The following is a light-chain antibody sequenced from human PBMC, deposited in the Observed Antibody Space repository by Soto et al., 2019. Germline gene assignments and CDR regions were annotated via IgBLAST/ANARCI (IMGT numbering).Light chain of an antibody. CDR1: GSNIGSND. J-gene: IGLJ1*01. V-gene: IGLV1-44*01. CDR3: AAWDDSLNGYV. Sequence: QLVLTQPPSASGTPGQRVTISCSRSGSNIGSNDVNWYQQLPTTAPKLLIYTNDQRPSGVPDRFSGSKSGTSASLAISGLQSGDEADYYCAAWDDSLNGYVFGTGTKVTVL. CDR2: TND.